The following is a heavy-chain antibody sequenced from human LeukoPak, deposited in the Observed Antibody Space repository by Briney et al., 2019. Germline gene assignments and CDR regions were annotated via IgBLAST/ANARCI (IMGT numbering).Heavy chain of an antibody. D-gene: IGHD2-15*01. J-gene: IGHJ4*02. V-gene: IGHV3-23*01. CDR1: RFTFSSSA. Sequence: GGSLRLSCAASRFTFSSSAMSWARQAPGKGLEWVSAISNNGGYTYYADSVQGRFTISRDNSKSTLCLQMNSLRAEDTAVYYCAKQLGYCSDGSCYFPYWGQGTLVTVSS. CDR3: AKQLGYCSDGSCYFPY. CDR2: ISNNGGYT.